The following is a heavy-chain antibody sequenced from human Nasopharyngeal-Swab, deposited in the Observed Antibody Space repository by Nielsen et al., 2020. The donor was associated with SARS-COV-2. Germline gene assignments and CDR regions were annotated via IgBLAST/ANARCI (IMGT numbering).Heavy chain of an antibody. V-gene: IGHV3-9*01. CDR1: GFTFDDYA. Sequence: SLKISCAASGFTFDDYAMHWVRQAPGKGLEWVSGISWNSGSIGYADSVKGRFTISRDNAKNSLYLQMNSLRAEDTALYYCAKTYSSSWYRRNAFDIWGQGTMVTVSS. J-gene: IGHJ3*02. D-gene: IGHD6-13*01. CDR2: ISWNSGSI. CDR3: AKTYSSSWYRRNAFDI.